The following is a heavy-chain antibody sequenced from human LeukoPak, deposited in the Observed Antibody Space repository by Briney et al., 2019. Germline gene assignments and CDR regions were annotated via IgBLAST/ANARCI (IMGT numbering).Heavy chain of an antibody. D-gene: IGHD3-3*01. V-gene: IGHV3-74*01. Sequence: GGSLRLSCAASGFTFSSYWMHWVRQAPGKGLVWVSRINTDGSSTSYADSVKGRFTISRDNSKNTLYLQMNSLRAEDTAVYYCARGNYDFWSGSVPVDYWGQGTLVTVSS. CDR2: INTDGSST. CDR3: ARGNYDFWSGSVPVDY. J-gene: IGHJ4*02. CDR1: GFTFSSYW.